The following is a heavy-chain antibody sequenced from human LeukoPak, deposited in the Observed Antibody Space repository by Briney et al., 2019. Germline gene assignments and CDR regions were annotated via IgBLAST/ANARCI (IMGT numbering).Heavy chain of an antibody. V-gene: IGHV3-9*01. CDR3: AKDQQLPGLIYDSSGYYSWAFDI. Sequence: GRSLRLSCTVSGFTLDDYAMHWVRQAPGKGLEWVSGISWNSGSIGYADSVKGRFTISRDNAKNSLYLQMNSLRAEDTALYYCAKDQQLPGLIYDSSGYYSWAFDIWGQGTMVTVSS. J-gene: IGHJ3*02. CDR2: ISWNSGSI. D-gene: IGHD3-22*01. CDR1: GFTLDDYA.